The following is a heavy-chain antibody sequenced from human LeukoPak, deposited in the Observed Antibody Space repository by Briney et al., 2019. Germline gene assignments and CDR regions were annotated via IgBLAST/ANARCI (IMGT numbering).Heavy chain of an antibody. D-gene: IGHD3-16*01. Sequence: GGSLRLSCAASGFIFSNYWVGWVRQAPGKGLEWVANIKQEGIERYYADSVRGRFTISRDNAKNSLYLQLNSLRVEDTAVYYCAKFPRGKWLIDYWGRGTLVTVSS. CDR3: AKFPRGKWLIDY. J-gene: IGHJ4*02. CDR1: GFIFSNYW. V-gene: IGHV3-7*03. CDR2: IKQEGIER.